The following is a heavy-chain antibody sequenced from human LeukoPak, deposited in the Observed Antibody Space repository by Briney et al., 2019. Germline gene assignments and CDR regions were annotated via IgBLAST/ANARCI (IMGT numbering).Heavy chain of an antibody. CDR3: ARDNCSGGSCYFPTTSWFDP. CDR1: GGSISSGSYY. V-gene: IGHV4-61*02. J-gene: IGHJ5*02. D-gene: IGHD2-15*01. Sequence: SETLSLTCTVSGGSISSGSYYWSWIRQPAGKGLEWIGRIYTSGSTNYNPSLKSRVTISVDTSKNQFSLKLSSVTAADTAVYYCARDNCSGGSCYFPTTSWFDPWGQGTLVTVSS. CDR2: IYTSGST.